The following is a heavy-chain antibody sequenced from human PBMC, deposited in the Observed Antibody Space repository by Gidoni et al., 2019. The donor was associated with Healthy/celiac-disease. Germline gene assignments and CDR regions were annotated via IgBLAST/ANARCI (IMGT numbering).Heavy chain of an antibody. CDR3: ARGGYNWNDVDWFDP. V-gene: IGHV1-69*01. CDR2: IIPIFGTA. D-gene: IGHD1-1*01. CDR1: GGTFSSYA. Sequence: QVQLVQSVAEVKKPGSSVKVSCKASGGTFSSYAISWVRHAPGQGLEWMGGIIPIFGTANYAQKFQGRVTITADESTSTAYMELSSLRSEDTAVYYCARGGYNWNDVDWFDPWGQGTLVTVSS. J-gene: IGHJ5*02.